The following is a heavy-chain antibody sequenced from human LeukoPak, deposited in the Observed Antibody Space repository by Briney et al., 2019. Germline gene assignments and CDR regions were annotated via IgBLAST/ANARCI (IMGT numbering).Heavy chain of an antibody. V-gene: IGHV3-21*01. Sequence: GGSLRLSCAASGFTFSSYSMNWVRQAPGKGLEWVSSISSSSSYIYYADSVKGRFTISRDNAKNSLYLQMNSLRGEDTAVYYCARDPRGYCSGGSCYTGYFDYWGQGTLVTVSS. CDR2: ISSSSSYI. J-gene: IGHJ4*02. CDR1: GFTFSSYS. D-gene: IGHD2-15*01. CDR3: ARDPRGYCSGGSCYTGYFDY.